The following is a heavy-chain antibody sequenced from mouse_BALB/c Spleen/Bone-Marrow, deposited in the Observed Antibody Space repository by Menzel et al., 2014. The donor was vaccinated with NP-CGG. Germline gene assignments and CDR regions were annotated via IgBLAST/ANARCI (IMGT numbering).Heavy chain of an antibody. V-gene: IGHV5-6-5*01. D-gene: IGHD2-10*02. CDR3: AREEYGQKVYAMDY. CDR1: GFTFSSYA. J-gene: IGHJ4*01. CDR2: ISSGGST. Sequence: DVHLVESGGGLVKPGGSLKLSCAASGFTFSSYAMSRVRQTPEKRLEWVASISSGGSTYYPDSVKGRFTISRDNARNILYLQMSSLRSEDTAMYYCAREEYGQKVYAMDYWGQGTSVTVSS.